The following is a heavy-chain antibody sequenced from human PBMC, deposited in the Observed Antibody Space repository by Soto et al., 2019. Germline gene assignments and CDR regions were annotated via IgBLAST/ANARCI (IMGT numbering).Heavy chain of an antibody. CDR1: GGSISSGGYY. CDR2: IYYSGST. V-gene: IGHV4-31*03. D-gene: IGHD2-15*01. J-gene: IGHJ5*02. Sequence: PSETLSLTCTVSGGSISSGGYYWSWIRQHPGKGLEWIGYIYYSGSTYYNPSLKSRVTISVDTSKNQFSLKLSSVTAADTAVYYCARAYSSGGSSYSVFFNWFDPSGHGTLVTVSS. CDR3: ARAYSSGGSSYSVFFNWFDP.